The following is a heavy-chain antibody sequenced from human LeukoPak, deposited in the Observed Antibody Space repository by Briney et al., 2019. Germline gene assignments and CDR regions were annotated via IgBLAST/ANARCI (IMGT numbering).Heavy chain of an antibody. J-gene: IGHJ4*02. V-gene: IGHV3-30-3*01. D-gene: IGHD6-13*01. CDR3: ARDIGVTSNSSWFGPCLDY. Sequence: PGGSLRLSCAASGFTFSSYAMHWVRQAPGKGLEWVAVISYDGSNRYYADSVKGRFTISRDNSKNTLYLQMNSLRAEDTAVFYCARDIGVTSNSSWFGPCLDYWGQGTLVTVSS. CDR1: GFTFSSYA. CDR2: ISYDGSNR.